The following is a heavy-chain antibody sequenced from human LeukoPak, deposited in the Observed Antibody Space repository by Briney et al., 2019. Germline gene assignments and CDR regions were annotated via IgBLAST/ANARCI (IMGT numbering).Heavy chain of an antibody. J-gene: IGHJ4*02. CDR2: ISDNGGST. Sequence: QPGGSLRLSCSASGFILRSHAMHWVRQAPGKGLEYVSRISDNGGSTYYADSVKGRFTISRDNAKNSLYLQMNSLRAEDTAVYYCARVTEAPYYFDYWGQGTLVTVSS. CDR3: ARVTEAPYYFDY. V-gene: IGHV3-64*04. CDR1: GFILRSHA.